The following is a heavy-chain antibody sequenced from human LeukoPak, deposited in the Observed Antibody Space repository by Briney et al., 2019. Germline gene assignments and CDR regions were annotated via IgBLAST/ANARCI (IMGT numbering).Heavy chain of an antibody. J-gene: IGHJ4*02. CDR3: ANKYGSGSYYIG. V-gene: IGHV3-23*01. CDR2: ISGSGGTT. CDR1: GFSGFTFSSHA. D-gene: IGHD3-10*01. Sequence: PGGSLRLSCAASGFSGFTFSSHAVSWVRQAPGKGLEWVSAISGSGGTTYYADSVKGRFSISRDNSKNTLYLQMNSLRAEDTAIYYCANKYGSGSYYIGWGQGTLVTVSS.